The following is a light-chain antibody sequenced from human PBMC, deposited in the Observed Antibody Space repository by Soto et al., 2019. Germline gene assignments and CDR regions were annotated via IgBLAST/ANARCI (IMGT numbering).Light chain of an antibody. CDR1: SGDIGSYNR. CDR2: EVT. V-gene: IGLV2-14*01. J-gene: IGLJ1*01. CDR3: SSYTNINTRACV. Sequence: QSALTQPASVSRAPGPSITISCTGTSGDIGSYNRVSWYQQHPGKAPKLIIYEVTDRPSGVSNRFSGSKSGNTASLTISGLQAEDEAEYYCSSYTNINTRACVFGTGTKLTVL.